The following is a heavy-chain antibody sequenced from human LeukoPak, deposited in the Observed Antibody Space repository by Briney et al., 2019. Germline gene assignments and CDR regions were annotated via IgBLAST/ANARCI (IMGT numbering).Heavy chain of an antibody. CDR2: ISSNGSTI. D-gene: IGHD3-9*01. V-gene: IGHV3-48*03. CDR3: ARESRGYDILTGKYHRGYYSYYMDV. Sequence: GGSLRLSCAASGFTFSSYEMNWLRQAPGQGLERVSYISSNGSTIYYADSVKGRFTISRDNAKNSLYLQMNSLRAEDTAVYYCARESRGYDILTGKYHRGYYSYYMDVWGKGTTVTVSS. CDR1: GFTFSSYE. J-gene: IGHJ6*03.